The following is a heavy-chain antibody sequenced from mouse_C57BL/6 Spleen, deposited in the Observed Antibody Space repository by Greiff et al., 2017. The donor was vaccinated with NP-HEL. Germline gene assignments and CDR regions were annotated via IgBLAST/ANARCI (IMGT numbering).Heavy chain of an antibody. Sequence: VKLQESGAELVRPGASVKLSCKASGYTFTDYYINWVKQRPGQGLEWIARIYPGSGNTYYNEKFKGKATLTAEKSSSTAYMQLSSLTSEDSAVYFCARDYYGSGFAYWGQGTLVTVSA. CDR1: GYTFTDYY. CDR2: IYPGSGNT. V-gene: IGHV1-76*01. J-gene: IGHJ3*01. CDR3: ARDYYGSGFAY. D-gene: IGHD1-1*01.